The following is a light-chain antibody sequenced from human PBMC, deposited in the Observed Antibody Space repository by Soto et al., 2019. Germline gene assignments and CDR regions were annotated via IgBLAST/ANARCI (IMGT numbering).Light chain of an antibody. CDR3: CAYAGSNTYV. J-gene: IGLJ1*01. CDR1: SSDVGSYNL. V-gene: IGLV2-23*01. Sequence: QSALSQPASVSGSPGQSIAISCTGTSSDVGSYNLVSWYQQHPGKAPKLMIYDAFRRPSGVSDRFSSSRSGNTASLTISGLQSEDEADYYCCAYAGSNTYVFGTGTKVTVL. CDR2: DAF.